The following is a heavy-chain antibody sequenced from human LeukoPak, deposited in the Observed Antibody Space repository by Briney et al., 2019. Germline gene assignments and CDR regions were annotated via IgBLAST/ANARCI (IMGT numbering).Heavy chain of an antibody. Sequence: PSQTLSLTCTVSGGSISTYYWTWIRQPPGKGLEWIGYVYDSGSTNYNPSLKSRVTISLDTSKNHFSLQLSSVTAADTAVYFCARYDLVGNWFDPWGQGTLVTVSS. D-gene: IGHD1-26*01. V-gene: IGHV4-59*01. J-gene: IGHJ5*02. CDR2: VYDSGST. CDR1: GGSISTYY. CDR3: ARYDLVGNWFDP.